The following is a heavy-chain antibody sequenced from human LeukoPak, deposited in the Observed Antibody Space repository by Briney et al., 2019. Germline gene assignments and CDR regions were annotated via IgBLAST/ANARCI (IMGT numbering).Heavy chain of an antibody. Sequence: GGSLRLTCAASGFTFSSYGMHWVRQAPGKGLEWVSFIRYDGSNKYYADSVKGRFTISRDNSKNTLYLQMNSLRAEDTAVYYCVRSAFLTTEFYFDYWGHGTLVTVSS. CDR2: IRYDGSNK. CDR3: VRSAFLTTEFYFDY. CDR1: GFTFSSYG. D-gene: IGHD4-11*01. V-gene: IGHV3-30*02. J-gene: IGHJ4*01.